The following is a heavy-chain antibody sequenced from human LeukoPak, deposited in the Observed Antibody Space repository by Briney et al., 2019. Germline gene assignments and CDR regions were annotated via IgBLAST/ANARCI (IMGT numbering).Heavy chain of an antibody. CDR3: ARDAANYDFWSGSITSNWFGP. Sequence: GGSLRLSCAASGFTFSDYYMSWIRQAPGKGLEWVAYISSRGSTIYYAASVKGRSTISRDDAKNSLYLQMNSLRAEDTAVYCCARDAANYDFWSGSITSNWFGPWGQGTLVTVSS. D-gene: IGHD3-3*01. J-gene: IGHJ5*02. CDR2: ISSRGSTI. CDR1: GFTFSDYY. V-gene: IGHV3-11*04.